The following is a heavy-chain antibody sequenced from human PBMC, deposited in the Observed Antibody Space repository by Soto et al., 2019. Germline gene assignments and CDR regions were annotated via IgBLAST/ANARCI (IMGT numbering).Heavy chain of an antibody. CDR2: INAGNGNT. CDR1: GYTFTSYA. J-gene: IGHJ6*03. D-gene: IGHD6-19*01. V-gene: IGHV1-3*01. Sequence: ASVKVSCKASGYTFTSYAMHWVRQAPGQRLEWMGWINAGNGNTKYSQKFQGRVTITRDTSASTAYMELSSLRSEDTAVYYCARDGYSSVWYGYYYYYYMYVWGKGTTVTVSS. CDR3: ARDGYSSVWYGYYYYYYMYV.